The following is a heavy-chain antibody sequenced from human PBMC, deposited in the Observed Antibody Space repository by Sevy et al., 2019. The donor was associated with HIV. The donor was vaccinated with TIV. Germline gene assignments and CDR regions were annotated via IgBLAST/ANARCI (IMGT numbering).Heavy chain of an antibody. CDR2: TLHNGNT. CDR3: AGETASRRDYS. Sequence: SETLSLTCTVSTGSITSYWWTWIREPPGKGLEGFANTLHNGNTNYNPSLKSRFTISVDKSKSQLSLQLSTVTAADTAMYYCAGETASRRDYSWGQGTRVTVSS. V-gene: IGHV4-59*08. J-gene: IGHJ4*02. CDR1: TGSITSYW.